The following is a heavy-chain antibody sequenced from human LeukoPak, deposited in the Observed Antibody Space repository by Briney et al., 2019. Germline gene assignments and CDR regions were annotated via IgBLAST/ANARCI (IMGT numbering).Heavy chain of an antibody. D-gene: IGHD5-18*01. Sequence: SENLSLNCTVSGGSISSYYWSWLPQPPGKGLEGIRYIYTSGSTNYNPSLKSRVTISVDTSKNQCSLKLSSVTAADTGVYYCARRDSYVSNGIFDYWGQGTLVTVSS. J-gene: IGHJ4*02. CDR3: ARRDSYVSNGIFDY. CDR2: IYTSGST. CDR1: GGSISSYY. V-gene: IGHV4-4*09.